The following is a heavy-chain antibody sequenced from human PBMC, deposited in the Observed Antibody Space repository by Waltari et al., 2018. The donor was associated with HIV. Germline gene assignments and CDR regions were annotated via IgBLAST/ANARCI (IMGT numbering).Heavy chain of an antibody. CDR3: ATGAMVVVTDY. V-gene: IGHV3-15*01. Sequence: EVQLVESGGGLVKPGGSLRLSCAASGFTFTNAWMSWVRQAPGKGLEWVGRVKSETDDGKNDYTAPVKGRFTISRDDSKNTLYLHMNSLRTEDTAVYYCATGAMVVVTDYWGQGTLVTVSS. D-gene: IGHD2-21*02. J-gene: IGHJ4*02. CDR1: GFTFTNAW. CDR2: VKSETDDGKN.